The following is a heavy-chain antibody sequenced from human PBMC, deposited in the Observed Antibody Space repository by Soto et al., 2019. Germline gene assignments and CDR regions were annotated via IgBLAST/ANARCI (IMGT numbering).Heavy chain of an antibody. V-gene: IGHV4-59*01. Sequence: SETLSLTCSVSGGSISGSYWSWIRQSPGKGLEWLGYVYYTGSTNYSPSLRSRVSISVDTSKNEFSLRLSSVSAADTAVYFCARSVAVPGAHIDYWGQGTQVTVSS. CDR2: VYYTGST. J-gene: IGHJ4*02. D-gene: IGHD6-19*01. CDR3: ARSVAVPGAHIDY. CDR1: GGSISGSY.